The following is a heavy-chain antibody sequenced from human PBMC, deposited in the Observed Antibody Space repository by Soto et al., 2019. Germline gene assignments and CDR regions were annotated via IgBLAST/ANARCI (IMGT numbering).Heavy chain of an antibody. V-gene: IGHV1-69*04. CDR1: GGTFSSYP. D-gene: IGHD3-10*01. J-gene: IGHJ6*02. CDR3: ARDLRLYGSGEIAYYYYGMDV. Sequence: QVQLVQSGAEVKKPGSSVKVSCKASGGTFSSYPISWVRQAPGQGLEWMGRIIPILGIANYAQKFQGRVTITADKSTSTAYMELSSLRSEDTAVYYCARDLRLYGSGEIAYYYYGMDVWGQGTTVTVSS. CDR2: IIPILGIA.